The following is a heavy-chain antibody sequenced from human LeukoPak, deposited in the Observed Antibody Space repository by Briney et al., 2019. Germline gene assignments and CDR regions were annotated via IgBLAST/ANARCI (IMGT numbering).Heavy chain of an antibody. D-gene: IGHD5-18*01. CDR2: IDPIDSYT. V-gene: IGHV5-10-1*01. Sequence: GASLKISCKASGSMFPSYGITWVRQMPGKGLEWMGGIDPIDSYTTYSPTFQGHVTISADKSIATVYLQWSSLKASDTAMYYCARARVDTAMADFDYWGQGTLVTVSS. J-gene: IGHJ4*02. CDR1: GSMFPSYG. CDR3: ARARVDTAMADFDY.